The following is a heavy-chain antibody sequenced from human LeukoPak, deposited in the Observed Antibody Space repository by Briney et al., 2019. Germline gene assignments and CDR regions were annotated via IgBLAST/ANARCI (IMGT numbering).Heavy chain of an antibody. CDR3: ARGYYDDVWGSYRYTAPLYFDY. D-gene: IGHD3-16*02. Sequence: PSETLSLTCTVSGGSISSSYWSWIRQPPGKGLEWIGYIYYSGSTNYNPPLKSRVTISVDTSKNQFSLKLSSVTAADTAVYYCARGYYDDVWGSYRYTAPLYFDYWGQGTLVTVSS. CDR1: GGSISSSY. CDR2: IYYSGST. J-gene: IGHJ4*02. V-gene: IGHV4-59*08.